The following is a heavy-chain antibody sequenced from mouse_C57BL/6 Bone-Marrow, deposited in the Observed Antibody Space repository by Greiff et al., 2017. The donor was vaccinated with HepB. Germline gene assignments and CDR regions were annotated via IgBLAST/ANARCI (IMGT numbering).Heavy chain of an antibody. CDR3: ASGAWGTLMDY. J-gene: IGHJ4*01. CDR2: INPSNGGT. CDR1: GYTFTSYC. Sequence: QVQLQQSGTELVKPGASVKLSCKASGYTFTSYCMHWVKQRPGQGLEWIGNINPSNGGTNYNEKFKSKATLTVDKSSSTAYMQLSSLTSEDSAVLYCASGAWGTLMDYWGQGTSVTVSS. V-gene: IGHV1-53*01.